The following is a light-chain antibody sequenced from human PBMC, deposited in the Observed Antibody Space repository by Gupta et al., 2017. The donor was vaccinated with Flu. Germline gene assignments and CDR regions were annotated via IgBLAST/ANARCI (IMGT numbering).Light chain of an antibody. J-gene: IGKJ1*01. CDR1: QNRLYISNNKNY. V-gene: IGKV4-1*01. Sequence: SLGEKATINCKSSQNRLYISNNKNYLAWYQQKPGQSPKLLISWASTRESGVPDRFSGSGSGTDFTLTISSLQAEDVAIYYCQQDDTTPPTFGQGTSVDIK. CDR3: QQDDTTPPT. CDR2: WAS.